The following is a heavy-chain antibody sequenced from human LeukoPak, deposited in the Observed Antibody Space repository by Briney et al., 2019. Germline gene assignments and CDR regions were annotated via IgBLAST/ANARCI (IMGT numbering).Heavy chain of an antibody. J-gene: IGHJ4*02. CDR1: GGSISSYY. CDR2: IYYSGSV. CDR3: ARVGTMVRGVIDY. D-gene: IGHD3-10*01. V-gene: IGHV4-59*01. Sequence: NPSETLSLTCTVSGGSISSYYWKWVRQPPGKGLEWIGYIYYSGSVNYNPSLKSRVTISVDTSKNQFSLKLSSVTTADTAVYYCARVGTMVRGVIDYWGQGTLVTVSS.